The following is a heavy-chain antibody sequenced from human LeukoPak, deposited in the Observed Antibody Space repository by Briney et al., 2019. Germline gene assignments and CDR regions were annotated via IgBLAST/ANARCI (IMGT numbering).Heavy chain of an antibody. J-gene: IGHJ4*02. CDR3: ARAPYGSGSYLDY. CDR1: GGSISSYY. V-gene: IGHV4-59*01. CDR2: IYYSGST. Sequence: SSETLSLTCTVSGGSISSYYWSWIRQPPGKGLEWIGYIYYSGSTNYNPSLKSRVTISVDTSKNQFSLKLSSVTAADTAVYCCARAPYGSGSYLDYWGQGTLVTVSS. D-gene: IGHD3-10*01.